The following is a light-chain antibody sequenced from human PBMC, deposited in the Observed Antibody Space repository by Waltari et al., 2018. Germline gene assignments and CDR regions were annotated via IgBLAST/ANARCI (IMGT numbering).Light chain of an antibody. CDR2: KAS. Sequence: DIQMNQSPSTLSASVGARVIFSCRASQSISKWLAWYQQKPGKAPKLLIYKASTLESGVPSRFSGSGSGTEFTLTVSNLEPEDFAVYYCQQRSNWPYTFGQGTRVEIK. CDR1: QSISKW. V-gene: IGKV1-5*03. J-gene: IGKJ2*01. CDR3: QQRSNWPYT.